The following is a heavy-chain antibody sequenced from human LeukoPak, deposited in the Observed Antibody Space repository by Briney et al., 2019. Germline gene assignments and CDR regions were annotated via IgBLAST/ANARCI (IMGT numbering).Heavy chain of an antibody. V-gene: IGHV4-39*01. D-gene: IGHD1-1*01. Sequence: SETLSLTCTVSGGSISSSSYYWGWIRQPPGEGLEWIGSIYYSGSTYYNPSLKSRVTISVDTSKNQFSLKLSSVTAADTAVYYCARPLEGGWFYPWGQGTLVTVSS. J-gene: IGHJ5*02. CDR1: GGSISSSSYY. CDR3: ARPLEGGWFYP. CDR2: IYYSGST.